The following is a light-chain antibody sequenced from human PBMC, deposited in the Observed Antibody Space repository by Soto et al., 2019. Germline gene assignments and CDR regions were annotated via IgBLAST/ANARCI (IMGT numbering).Light chain of an antibody. Sequence: EIVMTQSPATLSVSPGERATLFCRASQSVSSTLAWYQQKPGQAPSLLIYGASTRATGISARFSGSGSGTEFTLTISSLQSEDVAVYYCQHYNNWPRTFGQGTKVEIK. J-gene: IGKJ1*01. CDR1: QSVSST. CDR3: QHYNNWPRT. V-gene: IGKV3-15*01. CDR2: GAS.